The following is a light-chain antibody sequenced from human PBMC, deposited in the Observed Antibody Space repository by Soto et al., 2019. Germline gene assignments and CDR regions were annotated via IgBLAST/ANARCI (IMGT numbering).Light chain of an antibody. CDR2: DVT. J-gene: IGLJ1*01. Sequence: QSVLTQPASVSGSPGQSITISCTGASSDVGHYNYVSWYQQHPGKAPKLLIYDVTNRPSGVSYRFSGSKSGNTASLTISGLQAEDEADYYCSSYTTSSTRVFGTGTKLTVL. CDR3: SSYTTSSTRV. CDR1: SSDVGHYNY. V-gene: IGLV2-14*03.